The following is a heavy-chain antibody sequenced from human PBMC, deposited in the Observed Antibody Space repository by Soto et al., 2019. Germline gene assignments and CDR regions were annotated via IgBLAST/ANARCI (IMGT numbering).Heavy chain of an antibody. CDR1: GYSFTSYW. CDR2: IYPGDSDT. Sequence: GESLKISCKGSGYSFTSYWIGWVRQMPGKGLEWMGIIYPGDSDTRYSPSFQGQVTISADKSISTAYLQWSSPKASDTAMYYCASTTTYYYDSSGNYYGMDVWGQGTTVTVSS. J-gene: IGHJ6*02. CDR3: ASTTTYYYDSSGNYYGMDV. V-gene: IGHV5-51*01. D-gene: IGHD3-22*01.